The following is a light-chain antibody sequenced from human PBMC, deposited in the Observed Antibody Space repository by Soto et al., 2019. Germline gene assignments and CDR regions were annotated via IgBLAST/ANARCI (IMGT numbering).Light chain of an antibody. Sequence: QPVLTQSPSASASLGASVKLTCTLSSGHSNYAIAWHQQQPEKGPRYLMKLNSDGSHNKGDGIPDRFSCSRSGAERYLTISSLQSEDEADYYCQTWGTGIQVFGGGTKVTVL. J-gene: IGLJ3*02. CDR3: QTWGTGIQV. CDR1: SGHSNYA. V-gene: IGLV4-69*01. CDR2: LNSDGSH.